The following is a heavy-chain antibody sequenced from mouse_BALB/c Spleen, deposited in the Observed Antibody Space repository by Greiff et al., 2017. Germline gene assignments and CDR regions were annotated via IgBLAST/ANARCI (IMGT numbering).Heavy chain of an antibody. V-gene: IGHV1-37*01. CDR1: GYSFTGYF. CDR2: INPYNGDT. J-gene: IGHJ4*01. CDR3: GMGMGNYGFYAMDY. D-gene: IGHD2-1*01. Sequence: VQLKESGPELVKPGASVKISCKASGYSFTGYFMNWVKQSHGKSLEWIGRINPYNGDTFYNQKFKGKATLTVDKSSSTAHMELLSLTSEDSAVYYCGMGMGNYGFYAMDYWGQGTSVTVSS.